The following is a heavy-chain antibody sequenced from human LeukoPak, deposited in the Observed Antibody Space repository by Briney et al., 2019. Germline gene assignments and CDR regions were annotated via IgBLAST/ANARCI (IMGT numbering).Heavy chain of an antibody. J-gene: IGHJ4*02. CDR2: IWYDGSNK. D-gene: IGHD5-18*01. CDR3: ARTIYSYGYFDY. Sequence: PGRSLRLSCAASGFTFSSYGMHWVRQAPGKGLAGVAVIWYDGSNKYYADSVKGRFTISRDNSKNTLYLQMNSLRAEDTAVYYCARTIYSYGYFDYWGQGTLVTVSS. V-gene: IGHV3-33*01. CDR1: GFTFSSYG.